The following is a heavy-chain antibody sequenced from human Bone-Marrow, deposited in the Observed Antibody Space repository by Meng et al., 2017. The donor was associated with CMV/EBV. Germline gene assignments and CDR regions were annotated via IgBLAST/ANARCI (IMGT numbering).Heavy chain of an antibody. CDR2: INPNSGGT. J-gene: IGHJ5*02. CDR1: GYTFTGYY. D-gene: IGHD3-22*01. Sequence: ASVKVSCKASGYTFTGYYMHWVRQAPGQGLEWMGWINPNSGGTNYAQKFQGRVTMTRDTSISTAYMELSRLRSDDTAVYYWASSHYDSSGYYSSKDWFDPWGQGTLVTVSS. V-gene: IGHV1-2*02. CDR3: ASSHYDSSGYYSSKDWFDP.